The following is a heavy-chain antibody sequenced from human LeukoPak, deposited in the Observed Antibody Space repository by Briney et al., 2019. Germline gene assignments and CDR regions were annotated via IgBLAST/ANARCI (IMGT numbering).Heavy chain of an antibody. CDR3: ARETSLAGFASGLGFNY. D-gene: IGHD6-19*01. Sequence: SETLSLTCTVSGGSISGWYWSWIRQPPGMGLEWIGYIYGSGNTNYNPSLKSRVTMSIDTSKNQFSLKLTSVTAADTATYYCARETSLAGFASGLGFNYWGQGILVTVSS. V-gene: IGHV4-59*01. J-gene: IGHJ4*02. CDR2: IYGSGNT. CDR1: GGSISGWY.